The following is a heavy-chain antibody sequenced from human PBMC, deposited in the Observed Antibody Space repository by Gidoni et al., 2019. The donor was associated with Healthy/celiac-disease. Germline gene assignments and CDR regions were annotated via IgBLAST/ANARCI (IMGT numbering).Heavy chain of an antibody. CDR2: ISYDGSNK. D-gene: IGHD1-7*01. CDR3: AKDSDWNYEMDYYYGMDV. V-gene: IGHV3-30*18. Sequence: QVQLVESGGGVVQPGRSLSLSCAASGFTFSSYGMHWVRQAPGKGLEWVAVISYDGSNKYYADSVKGRFTISRDNSKNTLYLQMNSLRAEDTAVYYCAKDSDWNYEMDYYYGMDVWGQGTTVTVSS. J-gene: IGHJ6*02. CDR1: GFTFSSYG.